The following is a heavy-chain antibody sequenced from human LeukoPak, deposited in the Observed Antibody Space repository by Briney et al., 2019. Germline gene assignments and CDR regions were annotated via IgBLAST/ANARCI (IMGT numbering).Heavy chain of an antibody. CDR2: IYYSGST. CDR3: ARSGGYWFDP. J-gene: IGHJ5*02. D-gene: IGHD3-10*01. Sequence: PSETLSLTCTVSGVSVSSGSYYWSWIRQPPGKGLEWIGYIYYSGSTNYNPSLKSRVTISVDTSKNQFSLKLSSVTAADTAMYYCARSGGYWFDPWGQGTLVTISS. CDR1: GVSVSSGSYY. V-gene: IGHV4-61*01.